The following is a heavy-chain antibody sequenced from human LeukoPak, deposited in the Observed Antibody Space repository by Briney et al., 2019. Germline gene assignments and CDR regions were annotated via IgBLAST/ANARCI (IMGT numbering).Heavy chain of an antibody. J-gene: IGHJ4*02. CDR2: IYSDGST. Sequence: GGSLRLSCAASGLSVSSNYMSWVRQAPGKGLEWVSVIYSDGSTYYADSVKGRFTISRDNSKNTLYLQMKSLRAEDTAIYYCAKDSCSSNSCFWDYWGQGTLVTVSS. D-gene: IGHD2-2*01. CDR3: AKDSCSSNSCFWDY. V-gene: IGHV3-53*01. CDR1: GLSVSSNY.